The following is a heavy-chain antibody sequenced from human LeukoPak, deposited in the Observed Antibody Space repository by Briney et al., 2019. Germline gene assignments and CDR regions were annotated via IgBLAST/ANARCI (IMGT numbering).Heavy chain of an antibody. CDR1: GGSISSYC. Sequence: SETLSLTCTVSGGSISSYCWSWIRQPPGKGLEWIGYIYYSGSTNYNPSLKSRVTISVDTSKNQFSLKLSSVTAADTAVYYCARSTQDDAFDIWGQGTMVTVSS. CDR2: IYYSGST. J-gene: IGHJ3*02. V-gene: IGHV4-59*01. CDR3: ARSTQDDAFDI.